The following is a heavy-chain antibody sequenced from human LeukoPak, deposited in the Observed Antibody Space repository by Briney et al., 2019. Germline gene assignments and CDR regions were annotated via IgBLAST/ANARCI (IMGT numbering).Heavy chain of an antibody. CDR1: GYTLTGYY. Sequence: ASVKVSCKASGYTLTGYYMHWVRQAPGQGLEWMGRINPNSGGTNYAQKFQGRVTMTRDTSISTAYMELSGLRSDDAAVYYCARGIGRVATPVYWGQGTLSPSPQ. D-gene: IGHD5-12*01. V-gene: IGHV1-2*06. J-gene: IGHJ4*02. CDR2: INPNSGGT. CDR3: ARGIGRVATPVY.